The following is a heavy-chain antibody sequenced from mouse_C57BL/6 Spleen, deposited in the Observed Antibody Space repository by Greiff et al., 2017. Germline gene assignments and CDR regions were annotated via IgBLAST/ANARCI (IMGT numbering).Heavy chain of an antibody. CDR3: ARYYYGSSYGYFDV. J-gene: IGHJ1*03. CDR2: ISYDGSN. Sequence: EVQRVESGPGLVKPSQSLSLTCSVTGYSITSGYYWNWIRQFPGNKLEWMGYISYDGSNNYNPSLKNRISITRDTSKNQFFLKLNSVTTEDTATYYCARYYYGSSYGYFDVWGTETTVTVSS. D-gene: IGHD1-1*01. V-gene: IGHV3-6*01. CDR1: GYSITSGYY.